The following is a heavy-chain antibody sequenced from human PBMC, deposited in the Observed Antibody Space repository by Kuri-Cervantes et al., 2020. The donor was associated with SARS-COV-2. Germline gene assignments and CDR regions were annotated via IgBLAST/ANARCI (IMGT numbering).Heavy chain of an antibody. J-gene: IGHJ4*02. D-gene: IGHD3-10*02. CDR1: GGTFSSYA. Sequence: SVKVSCKASGGTFSSYAISWVRQAPGQGLEWMGGIIPIFGTANYAQKFQGRVTITADESTSTAYMELSRLRSDDTAVYYCARTRFGELFRFDYWGQGTLVTVSS. CDR2: IIPIFGTA. V-gene: IGHV1-69*13. CDR3: ARTRFGELFRFDY.